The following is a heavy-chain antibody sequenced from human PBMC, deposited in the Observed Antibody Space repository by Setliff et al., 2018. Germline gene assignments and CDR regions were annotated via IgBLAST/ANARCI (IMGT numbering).Heavy chain of an antibody. V-gene: IGHV4-59*12. CDR1: GGSISGYY. Sequence: PSETLSLTCTVSGGSISGYYWNWIRQTPEMRLEWIGHIHFSGNTHFNPSLKSRVTMSIDTSKNQLSLKLSSVTAADTAVYYCARSMIQRNYYCGLDVWGQGTTVTVSS. D-gene: IGHD3-16*01. CDR2: IHFSGNT. J-gene: IGHJ6*02. CDR3: ARSMIQRNYYCGLDV.